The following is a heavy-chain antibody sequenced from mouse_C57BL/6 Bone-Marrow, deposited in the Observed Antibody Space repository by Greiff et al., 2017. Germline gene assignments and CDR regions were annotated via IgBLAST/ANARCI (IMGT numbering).Heavy chain of an antibody. CDR3: AIYGYDCYAMDY. Sequence: QVQLQQPGTELVKPGASVKLSCKASGYTFTSYWMHWVKQRPGQGLEWIGNINPSNGGTNYNEKFKSKATLTVYKSSSTAYMQLSSLTSEDSAVYYCAIYGYDCYAMDYWGQGTSVTVSS. J-gene: IGHJ4*01. CDR2: INPSNGGT. V-gene: IGHV1-53*01. CDR1: GYTFTSYW. D-gene: IGHD2-2*01.